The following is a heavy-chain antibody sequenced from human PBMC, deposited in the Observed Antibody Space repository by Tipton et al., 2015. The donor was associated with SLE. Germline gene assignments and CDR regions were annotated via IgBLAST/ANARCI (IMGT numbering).Heavy chain of an antibody. CDR1: GGSFSGYY. J-gene: IGHJ4*02. CDR3: ATQGYYDSSFDY. D-gene: IGHD3-16*01. V-gene: IGHV4-34*01. CDR2: INHSGTT. Sequence: TLSLTCAVYGGSFSGYYWSWIRQPPGKGLEWIGEINHSGTTYYNPSLKSRVTISADTSKKQFSLKLRSVTAADTAVYYCATQGYYDSSFDYWGQGTLVTVSS.